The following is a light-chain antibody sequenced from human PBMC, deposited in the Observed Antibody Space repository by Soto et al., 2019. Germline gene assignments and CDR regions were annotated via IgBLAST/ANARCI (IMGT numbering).Light chain of an antibody. CDR1: NIDIGTYIY. CDR2: EVS. J-gene: IGLJ2*01. V-gene: IGLV2-8*01. CDR3: SSYAGVKNFVV. Sequence: QSALTQPPSASGSPGQSVTISCTGSNIDIGTYIYVSWYQQHPGKGPRLIIYEVSKRPSGVPDRFSGSKSGNTASLTVSGLQTEDEADYYCSSYAGVKNFVVFGGGTKLTVL.